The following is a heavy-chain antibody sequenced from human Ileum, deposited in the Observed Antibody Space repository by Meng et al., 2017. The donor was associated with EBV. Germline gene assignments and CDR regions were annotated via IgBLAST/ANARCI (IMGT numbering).Heavy chain of an antibody. CDR3: ARGVYGPTTRGREYFIH. CDR1: GGSFNGYY. V-gene: IGHV4-34*01. D-gene: IGHD2-8*01. Sequence: QEQQQQWGAVLFKPSETLSLTCAVYGGSFNGYYWTWIRQPPGKGLEWIGEINHSGSTNYNPSLKSRVIISVDTSKNQFSLNLSSVTAADTAVYYCARGVYGPTTRGREYFIHWGRGTLVTVSS. J-gene: IGHJ1*01. CDR2: INHSGST.